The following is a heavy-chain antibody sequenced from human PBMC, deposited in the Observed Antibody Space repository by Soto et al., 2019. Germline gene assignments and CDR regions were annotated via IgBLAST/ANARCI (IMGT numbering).Heavy chain of an antibody. Sequence: SETRSLNCTVSGKCLSSYYWSWIRQPPGKGLEWIGYIYYSGSTNYNPSLKSRVTISVDTSKNQFSLKLSSVTAADTAVYYCARTYGFDAFDIWGQGTMVTVSS. D-gene: IGHD4-17*01. CDR1: GKCLSSYY. V-gene: IGHV4-59*01. CDR3: ARTYGFDAFDI. J-gene: IGHJ3*02. CDR2: IYYSGST.